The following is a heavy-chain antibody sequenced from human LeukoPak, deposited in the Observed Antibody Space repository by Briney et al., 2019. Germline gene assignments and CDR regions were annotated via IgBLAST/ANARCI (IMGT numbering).Heavy chain of an antibody. D-gene: IGHD1-14*01. Sequence: GGSLRLSCAASGFTFSGSAMHWVRQASGKGLEWVGRIRSKANSYATAYAASVKGRFTISRGDSKKTAYLQMNSLKTEDTAVYYRTRSANQFDYWGQGTLVTVSS. CDR3: TRSANQFDY. CDR1: GFTFSGSA. J-gene: IGHJ4*02. V-gene: IGHV3-73*01. CDR2: IRSKANSYAT.